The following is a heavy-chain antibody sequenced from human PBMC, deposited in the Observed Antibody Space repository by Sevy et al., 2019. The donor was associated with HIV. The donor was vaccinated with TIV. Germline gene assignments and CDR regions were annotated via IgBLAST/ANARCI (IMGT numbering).Heavy chain of an antibody. CDR1: GFSISGYT. CDR3: ARVGLGDCSGTNCSPNDY. Sequence: GGSLRLSCAASGFSISGYTMNWVRQAPGKGLEWVSSISSGSSFIYYADSLKGRFTISRDNARNLLYLQMNSLRVEDTAVYYCARVGLGDCSGTNCSPNDYWGQRTLVTASS. D-gene: IGHD2-2*01. CDR2: ISSGSSFI. J-gene: IGHJ4*02. V-gene: IGHV3-21*01.